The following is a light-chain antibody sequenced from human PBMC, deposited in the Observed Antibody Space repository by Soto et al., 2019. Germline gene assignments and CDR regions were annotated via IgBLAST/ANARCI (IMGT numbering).Light chain of an antibody. V-gene: IGKV3-15*01. J-gene: IGKJ4*01. CDR1: QSVGTN. CDR2: AAS. CDR3: QQYNNWPLVT. Sequence: EIVMTQSPATLSVSPGERATLSCRASQSVGTNLAWYQQKPGQPPRLLIFAASTRATGIPARFSGGGSGSEFTLTISGLQSKDFAVYACQQYNNWPLVTFGGGTKVEIK.